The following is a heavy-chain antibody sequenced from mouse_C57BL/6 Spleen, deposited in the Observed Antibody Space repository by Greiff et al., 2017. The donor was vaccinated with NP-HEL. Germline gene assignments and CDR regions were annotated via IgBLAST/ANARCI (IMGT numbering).Heavy chain of an antibody. J-gene: IGHJ4*01. CDR3: ARYGTGYYYAMDY. CDR2: IRNKANGYTT. CDR1: GFTFTDYY. V-gene: IGHV7-3*01. D-gene: IGHD4-1*01. Sequence: EVKLMESGGGLVQPGGSLSLSCAASGFTFTDYYMSWVRQPPGKALEWLGFIRNKANGYTTEYSASVKGRFTISRDNSQSILYLQMNALRAEDSATYYCARYGTGYYYAMDYWGQGTSVTVSS.